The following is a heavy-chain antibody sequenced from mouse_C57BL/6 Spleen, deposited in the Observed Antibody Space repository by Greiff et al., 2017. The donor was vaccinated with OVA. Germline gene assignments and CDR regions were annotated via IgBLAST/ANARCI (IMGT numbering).Heavy chain of an antibody. V-gene: IGHV1-52*01. D-gene: IGHD1-1*01. Sequence: QVQLQQPGAELVRPGSSVKLSCKASGYTFTSYWMHWVKQRPIQGLEWIGNIDPSDSETHYNQKFKDKATLTVDKSSSTAYMQLSSLTSEDSAVYYCASNYGSSPYAMDYWVKEPQSPSPQ. CDR3: ASNYGSSPYAMDY. J-gene: IGHJ4*01. CDR1: GYTFTSYW. CDR2: IDPSDSET.